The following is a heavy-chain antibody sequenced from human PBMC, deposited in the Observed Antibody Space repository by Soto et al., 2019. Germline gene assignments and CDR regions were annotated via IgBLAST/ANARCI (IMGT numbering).Heavy chain of an antibody. CDR1: GFTFSRYG. CDR3: ARTRASSDCYFYYGMDV. Sequence: QVQLVESGGGVVQPGRSLRLSCAASGFTFSRYGMHWVRQAPGKGLEWVAVISYDGSNKYYVDSVKGRFAIPRDNSKNTLYVQMNSLRGEDTAVYYCARTRASSDCYFYYGMDVWGQGTTVTVSS. V-gene: IGHV3-30*09. J-gene: IGHJ6*02. CDR2: ISYDGSNK.